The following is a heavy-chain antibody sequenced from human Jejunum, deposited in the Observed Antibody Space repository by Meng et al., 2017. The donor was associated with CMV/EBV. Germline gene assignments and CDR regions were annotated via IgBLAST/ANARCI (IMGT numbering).Heavy chain of an antibody. D-gene: IGHD4-17*01. V-gene: IGHV1-18*01. J-gene: IGHJ6*02. CDR3: ARIPVTSGSSYGLDV. CDR2: VSAYTGDT. CDR1: GYTFSTYA. Sequence: GYTFSTYAIAWVRQAPGRGLEWMGWVSAYTGDTNYAHQLHGRVTMTTDTSTTTAYMELRSLRSDDTGVYYCARIPVTSGSSYGLDVWGQGTTVTVSS.